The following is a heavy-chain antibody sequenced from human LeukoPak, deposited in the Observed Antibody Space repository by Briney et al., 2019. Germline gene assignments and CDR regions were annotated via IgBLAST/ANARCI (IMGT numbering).Heavy chain of an antibody. CDR2: ISSSSSYT. CDR1: GFTFSDYY. D-gene: IGHD6-13*01. CDR3: ARLAAAARPFDY. Sequence: PGGSLRLSCAASGFTFSDYYMSWIRQAPGKGLEWVSYISSSSSYTNYADSVKGRFTISRDNAKNSLYLQMNSLRAEDTAVYYCARLAAAARPFDYWGQGTLVTVSS. V-gene: IGHV3-11*03. J-gene: IGHJ4*02.